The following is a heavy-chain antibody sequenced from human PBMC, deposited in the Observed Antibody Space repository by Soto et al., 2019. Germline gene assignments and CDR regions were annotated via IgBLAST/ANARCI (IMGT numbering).Heavy chain of an antibody. CDR3: ARDRRWLPRGPNNWLDL. CDR2: IYYDGNS. D-gene: IGHD5-12*01. J-gene: IGHJ5*02. V-gene: IGHV4-30-4*01. CDR1: GGSINGGDYY. Sequence: SETLSLTCTDSGGSINGGDYYWTWVRQPPGKGLEWIGYIYYDGNSQHNPSLKSRVTMSIDTSKNQFSLNLSTVTAAGTAVYYCARDRRWLPRGPNNWLDLWGQGTQVSVSS.